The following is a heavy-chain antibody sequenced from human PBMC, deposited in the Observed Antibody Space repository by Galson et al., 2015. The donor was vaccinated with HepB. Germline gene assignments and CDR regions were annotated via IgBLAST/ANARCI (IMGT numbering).Heavy chain of an antibody. V-gene: IGHV2-5*02. CDR3: AHRRGRGLFDS. CDR2: IYWDDDK. Sequence: LVKPTQTLTLTCSFSGFSLKNSGVGVGVGWFRQTPGKAPEWLALIYWDDDKRYSPSLKSRLMITTDSSKNQVVLTMAAMAPLDTATYYCAHRRGRGLFDSWGQGTLVTVSS. J-gene: IGHJ4*02. CDR1: GFSLKNSGVGVG. D-gene: IGHD2-15*01.